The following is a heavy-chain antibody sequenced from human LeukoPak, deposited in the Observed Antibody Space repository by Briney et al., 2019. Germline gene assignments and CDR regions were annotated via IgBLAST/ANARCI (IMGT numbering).Heavy chain of an antibody. CDR2: ISITSNTI. V-gene: IGHV3-48*03. D-gene: IGHD5-24*01. CDR3: ARGALDAYDS. CDR1: GFSFRDYE. J-gene: IGHJ5*01. Sequence: PGGSLRLSCAASGFSFRDYEMNWVRQAPGKGLEWVSYISITSNTIHYADSAKGRFTISRDNTKNSLHLQMTRLRADDTAVYYCARGALDAYDSWGQGTPVTVSS.